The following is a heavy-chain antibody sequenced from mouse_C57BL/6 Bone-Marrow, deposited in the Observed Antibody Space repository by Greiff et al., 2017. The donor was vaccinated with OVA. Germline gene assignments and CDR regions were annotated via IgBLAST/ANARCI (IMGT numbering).Heavy chain of an antibody. J-gene: IGHJ3*01. CDR2: IRSKSNNYAT. V-gene: IGHV10-1*01. CDR3: VRGPWPVSY. CDR1: GFSFNTYA. Sequence: EVMLVESGGGLVQPKGSLKLSCAASGFSFNTYAMNWVRQAPGKGLEWVARIRSKSNNYATYYADSVKDRFTISRDDSESMLYLQMNNLKTEDTAMYYCVRGPWPVSYWGQGTLVTVSA.